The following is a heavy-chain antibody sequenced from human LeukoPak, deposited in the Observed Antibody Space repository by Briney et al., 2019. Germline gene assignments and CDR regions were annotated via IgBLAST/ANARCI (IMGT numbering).Heavy chain of an antibody. D-gene: IGHD2-15*01. CDR1: GGSFSGYY. CDR3: ARHLFSGGSSFDC. CDR2: IHYSGRT. Sequence: PSETLSLTCAVYGGSFSGYYWSWIRQPPGKGLEWIGYIHYSGRTDYNPSLKSRLTISVDTSKNQFSLKLSSVTAADTAVYYCARHLFSGGSSFDCWGQGTLVTVSS. V-gene: IGHV4-59*08. J-gene: IGHJ4*02.